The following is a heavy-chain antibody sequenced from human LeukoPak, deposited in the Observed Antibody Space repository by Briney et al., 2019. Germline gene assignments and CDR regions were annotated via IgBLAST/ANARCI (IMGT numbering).Heavy chain of an antibody. V-gene: IGHV3-66*01. J-gene: IGHJ4*02. Sequence: GGSLRLSCAASGLSVSSNYMRCGRAGPGEGLGCGSIIYSGGSRYYADSVKGRFTISRDNSKNTLYLQMYGLGAEDTAVYYCARGPRLRRLLDYWGQGTLVTVSS. CDR2: IYSGGSR. CDR3: ARGPRLRRLLDY. CDR1: GLSVSSNY. D-gene: IGHD3-16*01.